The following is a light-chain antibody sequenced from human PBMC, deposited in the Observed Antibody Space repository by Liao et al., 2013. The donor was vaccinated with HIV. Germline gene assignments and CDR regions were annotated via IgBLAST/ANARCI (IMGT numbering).Light chain of an antibody. J-gene: IGLJ1*01. Sequence: SYELTQPPSVSVAPGKTASITCGGNNVGSKSVHWYQQKPGQAPVLVIYYDSDRPSGIPERFSGSNSGNTATLTISRVEAGDEADYYCQAWDSSTAYVFGTGTKVTVL. CDR2: YDS. V-gene: IGLV3-21*01. CDR3: QAWDSSTAYV. CDR1: NVGSKS.